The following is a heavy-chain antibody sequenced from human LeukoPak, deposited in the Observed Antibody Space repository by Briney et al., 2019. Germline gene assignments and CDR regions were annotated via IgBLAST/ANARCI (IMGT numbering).Heavy chain of an antibody. V-gene: IGHV4-59*08. J-gene: IGHJ4*02. CDR1: GGSISSYY. D-gene: IGHD3-10*01. CDR3: ARHSEESGSGSYFDY. Sequence: SETLSLTCTVSGGSISSYYWSWIRQPPGKGLEWIGYIYYSGSTNYNPSLKSRVTISVDTSKNQFSLKLSSVTAADTAVYYCARHSEESGSGSYFDYWGQGTLVTVSS. CDR2: IYYSGST.